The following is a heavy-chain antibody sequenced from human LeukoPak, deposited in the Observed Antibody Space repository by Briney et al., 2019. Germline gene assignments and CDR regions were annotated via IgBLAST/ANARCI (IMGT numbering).Heavy chain of an antibody. CDR1: GGSISSGDYY. Sequence: PSETLSLTCTVSGGSISSGDYYWSWIRQPPGKGLEWIGYIHHSGDTFQNPSLKSRVTISVDTSKNQFSLKLSSVTAADTAVYYCARAKGGGGSRPSWFDPWGQGTLVTVSS. CDR3: ARAKGGGGSRPSWFDP. D-gene: IGHD2-15*01. J-gene: IGHJ5*02. V-gene: IGHV4-30-2*01. CDR2: IHHSGDT.